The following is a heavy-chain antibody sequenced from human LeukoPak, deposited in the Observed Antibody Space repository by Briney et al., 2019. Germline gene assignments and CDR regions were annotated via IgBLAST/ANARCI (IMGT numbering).Heavy chain of an antibody. D-gene: IGHD2-2*01. CDR1: GASFISYY. CDR3: ARAPRDRGYCGATSCFEYMDV. Sequence: PSETLSLTCTGCGASFISYYWSGLRQPPGKGLEWIAYIFYNGNTKYNPSLKSRVTISVDTSKTLFFLKVTSVTAADTAVYYCARAPRDRGYCGATSCFEYMDVWGRGTTVTVSS. CDR2: IFYNGNT. J-gene: IGHJ6*03. V-gene: IGHV4-59*01.